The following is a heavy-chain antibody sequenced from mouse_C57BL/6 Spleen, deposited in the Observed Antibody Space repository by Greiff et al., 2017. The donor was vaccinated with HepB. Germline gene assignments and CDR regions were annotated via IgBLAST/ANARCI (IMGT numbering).Heavy chain of an antibody. Sequence: EVMLVESGGGLVKPGGSLKLSCAASGFTFSDYGMHWVRQAPEKGLEWVAYISSGSSTIYYADTVKGRFTISRDNAKNTLFLQMTSLRSEDTAMYYCARSDYYGSSYVSYWYFDVWGTGTTVTVSS. J-gene: IGHJ1*03. CDR2: ISSGSSTI. CDR3: ARSDYYGSSYVSYWYFDV. V-gene: IGHV5-17*01. CDR1: GFTFSDYG. D-gene: IGHD1-1*01.